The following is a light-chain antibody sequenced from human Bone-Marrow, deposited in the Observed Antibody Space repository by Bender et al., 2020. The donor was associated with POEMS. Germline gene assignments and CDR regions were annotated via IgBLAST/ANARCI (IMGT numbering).Light chain of an antibody. CDR2: KNN. CDR1: SSNIGSNT. J-gene: IGLJ3*02. V-gene: IGLV1-44*01. Sequence: QSVLTQPPSVSGTPGQRVTISCSGTSSNIGSNTVNWYQQLPGTAPKLLMYKNNERPSGVPDRFSGSKSGTSASLAITGLQAEDEADYYCQSADSSSGYPVFGGGTKLTVL. CDR3: QSADSSSGYPV.